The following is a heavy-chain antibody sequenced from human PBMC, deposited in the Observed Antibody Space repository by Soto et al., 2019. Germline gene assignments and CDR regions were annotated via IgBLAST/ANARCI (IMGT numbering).Heavy chain of an antibody. D-gene: IGHD3-16*01. CDR2: ISAYNGNT. V-gene: IGHV1-18*01. J-gene: IGHJ4*02. Sequence: QVQLVQSGAEVKKPGASVKVSCKASGYTFTSYGISWVRQAPGQGLEWMGWISAYNGNTNYAQKLQGKITMTTATSKSTAYMELGSLRSDETAVYYFARRCYWGGAGDYWGQGTLVTVSS. CDR3: ARRCYWGGAGDY. CDR1: GYTFTSYG.